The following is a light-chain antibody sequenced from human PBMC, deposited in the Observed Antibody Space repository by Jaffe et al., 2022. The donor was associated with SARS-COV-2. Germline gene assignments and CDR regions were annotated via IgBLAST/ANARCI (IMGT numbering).Light chain of an antibody. Sequence: QAVVTQEPSFSVSPGGTVTLTCGLSSGSVSTSYYPSWYQQTPGQAPRTLIYSTNTPSSGVPDRFSGSILGNKAALTITGAQADDESDYYCGLYMGSGIWAFGGGTKLTVL. CDR3: GLYMGSGIWA. V-gene: IGLV8-61*01. J-gene: IGLJ3*02. CDR1: SGSVSTSYY. CDR2: STN.